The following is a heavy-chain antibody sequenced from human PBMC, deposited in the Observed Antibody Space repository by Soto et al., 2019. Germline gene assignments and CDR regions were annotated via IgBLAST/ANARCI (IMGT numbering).Heavy chain of an antibody. J-gene: IGHJ5*02. D-gene: IGHD2-8*01. CDR2: IIPIFGTA. CDR1: GGTFSSYA. Sequence: QVQLVQSGGEVEKPGSSVQVSCKASGGTFSSYAISWVRQAPGQGLEWMGGIIPIFGTANYAQKFQGRVTITADESTSTAYMELSSLRSEDTAVYYCARIPVLMGVGWFDPWGQGTLVTVSS. V-gene: IGHV1-69*12. CDR3: ARIPVLMGVGWFDP.